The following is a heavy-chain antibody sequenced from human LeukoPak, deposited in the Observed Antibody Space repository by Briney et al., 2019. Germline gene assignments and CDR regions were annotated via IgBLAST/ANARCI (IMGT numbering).Heavy chain of an antibody. V-gene: IGHV1-2*02. CDR1: GYTFTGYY. Sequence: ASVKVSCKASGYTFTGYYMHWVRQAPGQGLEWMGWISPNSGGTNYAQKFQGRVTMTRDTSISTAYMELSRLRSDDTAVYYCARSRGYSGYARDSYYFDYWGQGTLVTVSS. D-gene: IGHD5-12*01. J-gene: IGHJ4*02. CDR3: ARSRGYSGYARDSYYFDY. CDR2: ISPNSGGT.